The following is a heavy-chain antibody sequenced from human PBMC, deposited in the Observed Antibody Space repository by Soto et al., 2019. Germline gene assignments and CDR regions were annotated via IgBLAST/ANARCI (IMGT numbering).Heavy chain of an antibody. Sequence: SVKVTCKASGGTFISYAIIWVRQAPGQGLEWMGGIIPIFGTANYAQKFQGRVTITADESTSTAYMELSSLRSEDTAVYYCARDKRYYHGSGLNYYYGMDVWGQGTTVTVSS. D-gene: IGHD3-10*01. J-gene: IGHJ6*02. CDR2: IIPIFGTA. V-gene: IGHV1-69*01. CDR1: GGTFISYA. CDR3: ARDKRYYHGSGLNYYYGMDV.